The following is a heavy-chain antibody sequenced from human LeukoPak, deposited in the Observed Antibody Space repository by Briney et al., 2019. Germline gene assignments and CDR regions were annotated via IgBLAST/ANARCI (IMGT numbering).Heavy chain of an antibody. CDR1: GFTFSSYS. CDR3: ARDVSGRKIGRNYYGSGSYTPYYFDY. V-gene: IGHV3-48*04. CDR2: ISSSSSTI. Sequence: GGSLRLSCAASGFTFSSYSMNWVRQAPGKGLEWVSYISSSSSTIYYADSVKGRFTISRDNAKNSLYLQMNSLRAEDTAVYYCARDVSGRKIGRNYYGSGSYTPYYFDYWGQGTLVTVSS. J-gene: IGHJ4*02. D-gene: IGHD3-10*01.